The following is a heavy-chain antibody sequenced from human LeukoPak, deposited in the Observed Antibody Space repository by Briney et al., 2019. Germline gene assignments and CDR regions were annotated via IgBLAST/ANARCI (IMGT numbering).Heavy chain of an antibody. CDR2: ISGSGGST. D-gene: IGHD2-2*01. J-gene: IGHJ3*02. V-gene: IGHV3-23*01. Sequence: GGSLRLSCAASGFTLDDYAMHWVRQAPGKGLEWVSAISGSGGSTYYADSVKGRFTISRDNSKNTLYLQMNSLRAEDTAVYYCAKDHHPLVVPASDAFDIWGQGTMVTVSS. CDR1: GFTLDDYA. CDR3: AKDHHPLVVPASDAFDI.